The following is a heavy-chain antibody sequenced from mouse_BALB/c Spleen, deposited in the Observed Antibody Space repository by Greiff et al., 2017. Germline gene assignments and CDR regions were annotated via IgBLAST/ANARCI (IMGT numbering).Heavy chain of an antibody. Sequence: EVMLVESGGGLVKPGGSLKLSCAASGFTFSSYAMSWVRQSPEKRLEWVAEISSGGSYTYYPDTVTGRFTISRDNAKNNLYLQMSSLKSEDTAMYYCARASFDYWGQGTTLTVSS. V-gene: IGHV5-9-4*01. D-gene: IGHD6-1*01. CDR1: GFTFSSYA. CDR3: ARASFDY. J-gene: IGHJ2*01. CDR2: ISSGGSYT.